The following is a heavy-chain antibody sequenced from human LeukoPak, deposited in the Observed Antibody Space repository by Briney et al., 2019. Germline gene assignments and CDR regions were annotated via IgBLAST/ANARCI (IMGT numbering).Heavy chain of an antibody. CDR2: IYHSGSA. V-gene: IGHV4-59*01. J-gene: IGHJ5*02. CDR3: ARHRYYYDSSGYYYQP. Sequence: SETLSLTCTVSGASISSYYWSWIRQPPGKGLEWIGYIYHSGSANYNPSLKSRVTISVDTSKNQFSLRLSSVTAADTAVYYCARHRYYYDSSGYYYQPWGQGTLVTVSS. CDR1: GASISSYY. D-gene: IGHD3-22*01.